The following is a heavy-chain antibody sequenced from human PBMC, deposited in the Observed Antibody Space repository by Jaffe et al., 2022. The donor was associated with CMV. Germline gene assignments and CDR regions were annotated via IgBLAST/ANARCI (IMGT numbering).Heavy chain of an antibody. V-gene: IGHV3-33*08. Sequence: QVQLVESGGGVVQPGRSLRLSCAASGFTFSSYGMHWVRQAPGKGLEWVAVIWYDGSNKYYADSVKGRFTISRDNSKNTLYLQMNSLRAEDTAVYYCARDSAEPDTAMDGYHAFDIWGQGTMVTVSS. D-gene: IGHD5-18*01. CDR1: GFTFSSYG. J-gene: IGHJ3*02. CDR2: IWYDGSNK. CDR3: ARDSAEPDTAMDGYHAFDI.